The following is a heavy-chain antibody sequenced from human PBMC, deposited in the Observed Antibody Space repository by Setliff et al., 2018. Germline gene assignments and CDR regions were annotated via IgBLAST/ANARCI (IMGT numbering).Heavy chain of an antibody. CDR3: ARGDTIGFGAFDI. Sequence: LKISCQASGYDFSKYWIGWVRQMPGEGLDWMGIIFPSDSDTRYGPSFQGQVTISAAKSITTVYLQINSLKASDTAIYFCARGDTIGFGAFDIWGQGTMVTVS. V-gene: IGHV5-51*01. J-gene: IGHJ3*02. CDR2: IFPSDSDT. CDR1: GYDFSKYW. D-gene: IGHD1-26*01.